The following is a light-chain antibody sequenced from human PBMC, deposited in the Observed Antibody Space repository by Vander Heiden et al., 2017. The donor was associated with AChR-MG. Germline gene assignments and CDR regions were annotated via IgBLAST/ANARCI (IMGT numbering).Light chain of an antibody. CDR1: SPNIGAGYD. Sequence: QSVLTPPPSVPGAPGQRVTIPCTGSSPNIGAGYDVHWYQQLPGTAPKLLIYGNSNRPSGVPDRFSGSKSGTSASLAITGLQAEDEADYYCQSYDSSLSGSVFGGGTKLTVL. CDR3: QSYDSSLSGSV. V-gene: IGLV1-40*01. CDR2: GNS. J-gene: IGLJ3*02.